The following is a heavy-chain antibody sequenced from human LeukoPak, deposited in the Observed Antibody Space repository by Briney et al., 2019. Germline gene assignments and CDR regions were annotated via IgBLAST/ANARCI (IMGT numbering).Heavy chain of an antibody. V-gene: IGHV1-24*01. Sequence: ASVNVSCKVSGYTLTELSMHWVRQAPGKGLEWMGGFDPEDGETIYAQKFQGRVTMTEDTSTDTAYMELSSLRSEDTAVYYCATVMVDTAMVSAFDIWGQGTMVTVSS. CDR3: ATVMVDTAMVSAFDI. CDR1: GYTLTELS. J-gene: IGHJ3*02. D-gene: IGHD5-18*01. CDR2: FDPEDGET.